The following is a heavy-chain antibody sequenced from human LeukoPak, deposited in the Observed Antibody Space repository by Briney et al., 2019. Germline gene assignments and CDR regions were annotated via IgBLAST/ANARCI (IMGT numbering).Heavy chain of an antibody. CDR3: ARSEGQQLVPY. Sequence: SVKVSCKASGGTFSSYAISWVRRAPGQGLEWMGRIIPILGIANYAQKFQGRVTITADKSTSTAYMELSSLRSEDTAVYYCARSEGQQLVPYWGQGTLVTVSS. V-gene: IGHV1-69*04. CDR2: IIPILGIA. J-gene: IGHJ4*02. D-gene: IGHD6-13*01. CDR1: GGTFSSYA.